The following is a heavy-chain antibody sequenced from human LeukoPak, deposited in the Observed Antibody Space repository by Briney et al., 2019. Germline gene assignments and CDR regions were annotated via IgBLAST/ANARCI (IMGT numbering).Heavy chain of an antibody. D-gene: IGHD3-22*01. CDR1: GFTVSSNY. CDR3: ARAPHFFDTSGSRYYFDY. V-gene: IGHV3-53*01. CDR2: IGSDGRT. J-gene: IGHJ4*02. Sequence: GGSLRLSCAASGFTVSSNYMSWVRQAPGKGLECVSVIGSDGRTYYANSVKGRFTISRDISKNMLYLQMNSLRADDTAVYYCARAPHFFDTSGSRYYFDYWGQGALVTVSS.